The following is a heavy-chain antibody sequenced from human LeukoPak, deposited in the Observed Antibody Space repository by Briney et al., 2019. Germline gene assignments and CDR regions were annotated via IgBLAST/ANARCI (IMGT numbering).Heavy chain of an antibody. Sequence: GRFTISRDNAKNSLYLQMNSLRDEDTALYYCARAAVPTLDNWFDPWGQGTLVTVSS. J-gene: IGHJ5*02. V-gene: IGHV3-11*06. D-gene: IGHD4-17*01. CDR3: ARAAVPTLDNWFDP.